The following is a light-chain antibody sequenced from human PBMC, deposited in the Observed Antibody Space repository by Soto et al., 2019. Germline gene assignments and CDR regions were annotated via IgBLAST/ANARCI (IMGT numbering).Light chain of an antibody. V-gene: IGKV3-20*01. CDR1: QSVSNTN. CDR3: QQYGSAPRT. Sequence: EIVLTQSPGTLSLSPGERATLSCRASQSVSNTNLAWYQQKPGQAPRLLIYGASSRATGIPDRFSGSGSGPVFTLTISRLEPEDFAVYYCQQYGSAPRTFGQGTKVEIK. J-gene: IGKJ1*01. CDR2: GAS.